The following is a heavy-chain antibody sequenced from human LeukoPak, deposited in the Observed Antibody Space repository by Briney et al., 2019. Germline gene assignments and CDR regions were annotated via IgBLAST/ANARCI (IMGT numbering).Heavy chain of an antibody. CDR2: IIPIFGTA. D-gene: IGHD2-8*01. CDR3: AVGYCTNGVCYTHFDY. Sequence: GASVKVSCKASGGTFSSYAISWVRQAPGQGLEWMGGIIPIFGTANYAQKFQGRVTITTDESTGTAYMELSSLRSEDTAVYYCAVGYCTNGVCYTHFDYWGQGTLVTVSS. V-gene: IGHV1-69*05. J-gene: IGHJ4*02. CDR1: GGTFSSYA.